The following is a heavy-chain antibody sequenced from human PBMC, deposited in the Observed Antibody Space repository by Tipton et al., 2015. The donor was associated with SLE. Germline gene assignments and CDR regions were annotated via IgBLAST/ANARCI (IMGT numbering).Heavy chain of an antibody. J-gene: IGHJ3*02. CDR1: GGSISSFY. Sequence: LRLSCSVSGGSISSFYWSWIRQTPGKRLEWIGYIYHLGSTEYNPSLESRVTISVDTSKSQFSLKLTSATAADTAVYYCVRALWLDKDFVVVPPGIRLRAFDIWGQGTMVTVSS. D-gene: IGHD2-2*02. CDR2: IYHLGST. CDR3: VRALWLDKDFVVVPPGIRLRAFDI. V-gene: IGHV4-59*01.